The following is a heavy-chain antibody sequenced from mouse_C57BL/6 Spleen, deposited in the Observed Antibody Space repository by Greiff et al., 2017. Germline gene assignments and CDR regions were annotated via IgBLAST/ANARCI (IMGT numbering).Heavy chain of an antibody. Sequence: VQLPQPGGALVKPGASVKLFCKASGYTFTSYWMHWVKQRPGRGLEWIGRIDPNSGGAKYNEKFKSKATLTVDKPSSTAYMQLSNLTSEDSAVYYCAREGDDGYYPWFAYWGQGTLVTVSA. CDR1: GYTFTSYW. V-gene: IGHV1-72*01. D-gene: IGHD2-3*01. J-gene: IGHJ3*01. CDR3: AREGDDGYYPWFAY. CDR2: IDPNSGGA.